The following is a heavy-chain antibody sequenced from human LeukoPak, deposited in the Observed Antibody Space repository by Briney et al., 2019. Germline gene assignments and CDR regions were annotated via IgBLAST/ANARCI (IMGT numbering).Heavy chain of an antibody. CDR3: AKMKGHPLPKYYMDV. CDR2: ISGSGGTT. Sequence: PGGSLRLSCAASGFTFNSYAMSWVRQAPGKGLEWVSVISGSGGTTNYADSVKGRFTISRDNSKSTLYLEMNSLRAEDTAIYYCAKMKGHPLPKYYMDVWGQGTTVTVSS. V-gene: IGHV3-23*01. J-gene: IGHJ6*01. CDR1: GFTFNSYA. D-gene: IGHD1-26*01.